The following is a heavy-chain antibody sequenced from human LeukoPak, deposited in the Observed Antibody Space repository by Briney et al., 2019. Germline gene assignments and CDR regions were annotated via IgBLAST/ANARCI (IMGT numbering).Heavy chain of an antibody. D-gene: IGHD3-10*01. CDR1: GYTFTDYY. CDR2: VDPEDGET. CDR3: ATPITMVRGVMLGFDY. V-gene: IGHV1-69-2*01. Sequence: ASVKVSCKASGYTFTDYYMHWVQQAPGKGLEWMGRVDPEDGETIYAEKFQGRVTITADTSTDTAYMELSSLRSEDTAVYYCATPITMVRGVMLGFDYWGQGTLVTVSS. J-gene: IGHJ4*02.